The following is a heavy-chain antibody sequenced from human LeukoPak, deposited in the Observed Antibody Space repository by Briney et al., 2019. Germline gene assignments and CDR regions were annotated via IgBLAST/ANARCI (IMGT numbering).Heavy chain of an antibody. CDR3: VRGLRTSSSGSYFYSDF. J-gene: IGHJ4*02. CDR1: GFTFSNYV. D-gene: IGHD1-26*01. Sequence: GGSLRLSCAASGFTFSNYVVHWVRQAPGRGLEWVAVISYDGSNKWNADSVKGRFTISRDNSKNTLYLQMNSLRAEDTAVYYCVRGLRTSSSGSYFYSDFWGQGTLVTVSS. CDR2: ISYDGSNK. V-gene: IGHV3-30-3*01.